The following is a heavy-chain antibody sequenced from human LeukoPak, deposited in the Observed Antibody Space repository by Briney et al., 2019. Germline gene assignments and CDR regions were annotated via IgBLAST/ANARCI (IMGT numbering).Heavy chain of an antibody. J-gene: IGHJ4*02. V-gene: IGHV4-34*01. CDR1: GGSFSGYY. D-gene: IGHD3-16*02. Sequence: PSETLSLTCAVYGGSFSGYYWSWIRQPPGKGLEWIGEINHSGSTNYNPSLKSRVTISVDTSKNQFSLKLSSVTAADTAVYYCARSYYDYVWGSYRLRGVQDWGQGTLVTVSS. CDR2: INHSGST. CDR3: ARSYYDYVWGSYRLRGVQD.